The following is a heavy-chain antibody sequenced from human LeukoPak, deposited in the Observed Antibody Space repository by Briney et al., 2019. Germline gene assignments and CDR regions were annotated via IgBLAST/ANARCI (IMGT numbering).Heavy chain of an antibody. J-gene: IGHJ6*03. CDR1: GFTFSSYG. CDR2: IYSGGST. D-gene: IGHD6-19*01. V-gene: IGHV3-66*01. Sequence: GGSLRLSCAASGFTFSSYGMSWVRQAPGKGLEWVSIIYSGGSTNYADSVKGRFTISRDNSKNTLFLQMNSLRAEDTAVYYCARGSGVTAGYYYYYMDVWGKGTTVTISS. CDR3: ARGSGVTAGYYYYYMDV.